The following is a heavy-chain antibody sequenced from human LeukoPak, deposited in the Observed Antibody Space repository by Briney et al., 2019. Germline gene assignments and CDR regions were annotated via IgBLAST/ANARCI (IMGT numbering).Heavy chain of an antibody. CDR2: ISAYNGNT. J-gene: IGHJ4*02. CDR1: DYTFTSYG. D-gene: IGHD3-10*01. V-gene: IGHV1-18*01. CDR3: ARDMVRGAISRRHRGFDY. Sequence: GASVKVSCKASDYTFTSYGISWVRQAPGQGLEWMGWISAYNGNTNYAQKLQGRVTMTTDTSTSTAYMELRSLRSDDTAVYYCARDMVRGAISRRHRGFDYWGQGTLVTVSS.